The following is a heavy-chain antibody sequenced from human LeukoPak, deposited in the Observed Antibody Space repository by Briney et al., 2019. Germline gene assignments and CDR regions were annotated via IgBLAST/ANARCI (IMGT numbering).Heavy chain of an antibody. CDR1: GFTFSSYA. CDR3: AKGVVVVSAAIDY. CDR2: ISGSGGST. V-gene: IGHV3-23*01. Sequence: PGGSLRLSCAASGFTFSSYAMSWVRQAPGKGLEWVSAISGSGGSTYYADSVKGRFTISRDNSKNALYLQMNSLRAEDTAVYYCAKGVVVVSAAIDYWGQGTLVTVSS. D-gene: IGHD2-2*01. J-gene: IGHJ4*02.